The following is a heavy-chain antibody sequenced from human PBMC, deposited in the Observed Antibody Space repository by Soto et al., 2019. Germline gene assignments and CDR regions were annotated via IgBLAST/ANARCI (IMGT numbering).Heavy chain of an antibody. D-gene: IGHD3-3*01. CDR2: IYYSGST. J-gene: IGHJ4*02. CDR1: GASIGSHY. V-gene: IGHV4-59*08. Sequence: ASETLSLTCTVSGASIGSHYWSWIRQPPGKGLEWIGYIYYSGSTNYNPSLKSRVTISVDTSRNQFSLKLNSLTAADTAVYYCASLYYDFWRVSGSLPYFDYWGQGTVVTVSS. CDR3: ASLYYDFWRVSGSLPYFDY.